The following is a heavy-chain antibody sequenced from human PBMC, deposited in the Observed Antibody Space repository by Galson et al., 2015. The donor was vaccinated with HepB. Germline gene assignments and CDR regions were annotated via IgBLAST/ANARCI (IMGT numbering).Heavy chain of an antibody. CDR3: AKLTKGGHDYGGNSGLLPLYYYYGMDV. CDR2: ISGSGGST. D-gene: IGHD4-23*01. CDR1: GFTFSSYA. J-gene: IGHJ6*02. V-gene: IGHV3-23*01. Sequence: SLRLSCAASGFTFSSYAMSWVRQAPGKGLEWVSAISGSGGSTYYADSVKGRFTISRDNSKNTLYLQMNSLRAEDTAVYYCAKLTKGGHDYGGNSGLLPLYYYYGMDVWGQGTTVTVSS.